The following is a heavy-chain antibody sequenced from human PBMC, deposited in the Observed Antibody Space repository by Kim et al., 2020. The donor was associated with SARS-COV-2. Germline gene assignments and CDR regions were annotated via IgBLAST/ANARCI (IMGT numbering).Heavy chain of an antibody. J-gene: IGHJ4*02. Sequence: GGSLRLSCAASGFSFNNYWMGWVRQAPGKGLEWVSHIKEDGGETYYADSVKGRFTISRDNFNNSVYMQMNSLRAEDTAVYYCVRDRGSISGSSWYCVFGDWGQGTQVTVSS. CDR2: IKEDGGET. V-gene: IGHV3-7*03. CDR3: VRDRGSISGSSWYCVFGD. CDR1: GFSFNNYW. D-gene: IGHD2-15*01.